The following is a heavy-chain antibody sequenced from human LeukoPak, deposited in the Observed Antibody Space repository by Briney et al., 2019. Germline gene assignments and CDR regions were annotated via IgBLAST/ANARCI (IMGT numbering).Heavy chain of an antibody. D-gene: IGHD3-3*01. CDR2: MNPNSGNT. CDR1: GYTFTSYD. J-gene: IGHJ4*02. CDR3: ARDYTRDFDY. V-gene: IGHV1-8*01. Sequence: ASVKVSCKASGYTFTSYDINWVRQATGQGLEWMGWMNPNSGNTGYAQKFQGRVTMTRDTSISTAYMELSRLRSDDTAVYYCARDYTRDFDYWGQGTLVTVSS.